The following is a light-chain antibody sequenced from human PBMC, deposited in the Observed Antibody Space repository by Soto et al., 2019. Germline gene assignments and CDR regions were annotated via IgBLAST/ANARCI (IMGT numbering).Light chain of an antibody. Sequence: DIVMTQTPLSSPVTLGQPASISCRSSYSLVHTDGNTYLRWLQHRPGQPPRLLIYKISDRFYGGPERFSGSWAGTEFTMKISRVEAEDVSVYYCMQTTQFPHNFGKGTKLEIK. CDR1: YSLVHTDGNTY. J-gene: IGKJ2*01. CDR3: MQTTQFPHN. V-gene: IGKV2-24*01. CDR2: KIS.